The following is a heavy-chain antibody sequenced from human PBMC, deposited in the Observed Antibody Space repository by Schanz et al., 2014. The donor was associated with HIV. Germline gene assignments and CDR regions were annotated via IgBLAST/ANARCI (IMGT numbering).Heavy chain of an antibody. CDR3: ARTDYDILTGYSLGYYGMDV. CDR1: GYTFSTYG. Sequence: QVQLVQSGAEVKKPGSSVKVSCKASGYTFSTYGISWVRQAPGQGLEWMGWIKAYNGNTHYAQNFQGRVTMTTDPSASTAYMELTSLRSDDTAVYYCARTDYDILTGYSLGYYGMDVWGQGTTVTVSS. V-gene: IGHV1-18*01. J-gene: IGHJ6*02. CDR2: IKAYNGNT. D-gene: IGHD3-9*01.